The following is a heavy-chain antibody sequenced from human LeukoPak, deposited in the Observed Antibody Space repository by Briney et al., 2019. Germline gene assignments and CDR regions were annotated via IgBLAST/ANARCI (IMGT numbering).Heavy chain of an antibody. CDR1: GYSFTAYY. CDR2: INPNSGGT. CDR3: AVVETSALDY. D-gene: IGHD6-6*01. V-gene: IGHV1-2*02. J-gene: IGHJ4*02. Sequence: GASVKVSCKASGYSFTAYYIHWVRQAPGHGLEWMGCINPNSGGTNYAQKFQGRVTMTRDTSITTVYMDLSRLRSDDTAVYYCAVVETSALDYWGQGTLVTVSS.